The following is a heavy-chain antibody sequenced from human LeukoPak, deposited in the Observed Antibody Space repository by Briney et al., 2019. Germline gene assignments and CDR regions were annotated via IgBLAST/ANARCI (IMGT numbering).Heavy chain of an antibody. CDR2: IKQDGTEK. J-gene: IGHJ4*02. Sequence: GGSLRLSCAVSGFSFDTYWMTWVRQAPGKGLEWVANIKQDGTEKYYVDSVKGRFTISRDNAKNSLYLQMDSLRAEDTAVYYCARDYPDTAGLMDYWGQGTLVTVSS. CDR1: GFSFDTYW. D-gene: IGHD5-18*01. CDR3: ARDYPDTAGLMDY. V-gene: IGHV3-7*01.